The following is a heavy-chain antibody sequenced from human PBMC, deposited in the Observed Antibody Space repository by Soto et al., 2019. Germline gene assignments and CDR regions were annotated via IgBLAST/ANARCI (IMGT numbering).Heavy chain of an antibody. CDR3: ARDHRGGTGAFDI. CDR1: GYTFTSFG. V-gene: IGHV1-18*01. CDR2: ISAYNGTT. Sequence: QVQLVQSGAEVKKPGASVKVSCKASGYTFTSFGINWVRQAPGQGREWTGWISAYNGTTNYAENLQGRVTMTTDTSPSTADMALRSLRSDDTAVYYCARDHRGGTGAFDIVGEWTMVTVSS. J-gene: IGHJ3*02. D-gene: IGHD2-15*01.